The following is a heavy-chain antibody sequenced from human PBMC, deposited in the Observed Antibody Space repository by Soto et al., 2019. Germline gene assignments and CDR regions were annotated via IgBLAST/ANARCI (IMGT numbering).Heavy chain of an antibody. CDR2: ISAYNGNT. D-gene: IGHD2-15*01. Sequence: GASVKVSCKASGYTFTSYVISWVLQAPGQGLEWMGWISAYNGNTNYAQKLQGRVTMTTDTSTSTAYMELRSLRSDDTAVYYCAREENCSDGICYSEYFQRWGQGTLVTVS. J-gene: IGHJ1*01. V-gene: IGHV1-18*04. CDR1: GYTFTSYV. CDR3: AREENCSDGICYSEYFQR.